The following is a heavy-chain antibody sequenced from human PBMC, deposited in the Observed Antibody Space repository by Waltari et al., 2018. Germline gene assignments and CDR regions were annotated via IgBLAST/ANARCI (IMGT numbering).Heavy chain of an antibody. CDR3: ARVAPERLGFDY. Sequence: SWVRQPPGKGLEWIGEIYHSGSTNYNPSLKSRVTISVDKSKNQFSLKLSSVTAADTAVYYCARVAPERLGFDYWGQGTLVTVSS. V-gene: IGHV4-4*02. J-gene: IGHJ4*02. D-gene: IGHD7-27*01. CDR2: IYHSGST.